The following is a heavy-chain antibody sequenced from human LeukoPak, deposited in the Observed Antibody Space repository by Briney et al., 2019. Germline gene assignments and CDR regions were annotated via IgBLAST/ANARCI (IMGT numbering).Heavy chain of an antibody. Sequence: ASVEVSCKASGYTFTERYMHWVRQAPGQGLEWMGWINPNSGDTNYAQRFQGRVTLTRDTSISTAYMELTRLRSDDTAVYYCARYGDTAPFDYWGQGTLVTVSS. J-gene: IGHJ4*02. V-gene: IGHV1-2*02. CDR3: ARYGDTAPFDY. D-gene: IGHD5-18*01. CDR2: INPNSGDT. CDR1: GYTFTERY.